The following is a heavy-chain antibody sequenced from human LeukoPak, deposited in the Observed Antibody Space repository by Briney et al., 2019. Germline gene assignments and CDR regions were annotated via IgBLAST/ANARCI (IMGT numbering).Heavy chain of an antibody. CDR2: ISSRSSYI. CDR1: GFTFSRYS. D-gene: IGHD3-10*01. CDR3: ARDLTTMVRGVITSYYGMDV. J-gene: IGHJ6*02. Sequence: GALLLYCAGSGFTFSRYSMNWVRQGPGKGLEWVSSISSRSSYIYYADSVKGRFTISRDNAKNSLYLQMNSLRAEDTAVYYCARDLTTMVRGVITSYYGMDVWGQGTTVTVSS. V-gene: IGHV3-21*01.